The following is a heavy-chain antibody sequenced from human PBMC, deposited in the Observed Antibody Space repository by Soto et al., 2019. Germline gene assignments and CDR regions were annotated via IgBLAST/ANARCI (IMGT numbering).Heavy chain of an antibody. CDR3: AKDSYGMDV. CDR2: ISYDGSNK. Sequence: QVQLVESGGGVVQPGRSLRLSCAASGFTFSSYGMHWVRQAPGKGLEWVADISYDGSNKYYADSVKGRFTISRDYSKNTLDLKMNTLRAEDSGLYHCAKDSYGMDVWGQATRVTVSS. CDR1: GFTFSSYG. J-gene: IGHJ6*02. V-gene: IGHV3-30*18.